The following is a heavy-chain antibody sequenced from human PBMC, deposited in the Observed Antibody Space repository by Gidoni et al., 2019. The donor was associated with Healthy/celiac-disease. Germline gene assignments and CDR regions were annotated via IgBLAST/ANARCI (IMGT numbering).Heavy chain of an antibody. D-gene: IGHD3-10*01. V-gene: IGHV3-53*01. CDR2: IYSGGST. Sequence: EVQLVESGGGLIQPGGSLRLSCAASGFTVSSNYMSWVRQAPGKGLEWVSVIYSGGSTYYADSVKGRFTISRDNSKNTLYLQRNSLRAEDTAVYYCARETAGSTGFGYWGQGTLVTVSS. CDR3: ARETAGSTGFGY. CDR1: GFTVSSNY. J-gene: IGHJ4*02.